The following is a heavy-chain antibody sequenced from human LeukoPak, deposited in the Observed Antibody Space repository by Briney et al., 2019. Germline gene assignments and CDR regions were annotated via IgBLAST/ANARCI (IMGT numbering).Heavy chain of an antibody. J-gene: IGHJ4*02. Sequence: SETLSLTCTVSGGSISSYYWSWIRQPPGKGLEWIGYIYYSGSTNYNPSLKSRVTISLNTSKNQFSLKLSSVTTADTAVYYSAGHTGDYVWRSYRYLGFDYWGQGTLVTVSS. CDR3: AGHTGDYVWRSYRYLGFDY. CDR1: GGSISSYY. V-gene: IGHV4-59*08. CDR2: IYYSGST. D-gene: IGHD3-16*02.